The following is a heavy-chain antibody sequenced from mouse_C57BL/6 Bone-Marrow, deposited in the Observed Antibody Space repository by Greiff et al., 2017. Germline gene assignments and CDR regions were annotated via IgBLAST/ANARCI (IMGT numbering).Heavy chain of an antibody. CDR2: IYPRSGNT. J-gene: IGHJ1*03. D-gene: IGHD1-1*01. V-gene: IGHV1-81*01. CDR3: ARDPYYYGSSHWYFDV. CDR1: GYTFTSYG. Sequence: QVQLQQSGAELARPGASVKLSCKASGYTFTSYGISWVKQRTGQGLEWIGEIYPRSGNTYYNEKFKGKATLTADKSSSTAYMELRSLTSEDSAVYFCARDPYYYGSSHWYFDVWGTGTTVTVSS.